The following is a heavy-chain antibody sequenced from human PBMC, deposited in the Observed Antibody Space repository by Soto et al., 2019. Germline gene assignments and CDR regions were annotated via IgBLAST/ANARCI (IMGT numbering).Heavy chain of an antibody. CDR3: ASSKYDVVAGSVWFDP. CDR1: AGSITSGRYS. J-gene: IGHJ5*02. CDR2: MYHSGNT. V-gene: IGHV4-30-2*01. Sequence: TLSLTCPVSAGSITSGRYSWGWLRQPPCQGLEWIGYMYHSGNTYYNPSLKGRVTISLDHSRNQFSLSLNSVTAADTAVYFWASSKYDVVAGSVWFDPWGQGTLVTVSS. D-gene: IGHD2-21*01.